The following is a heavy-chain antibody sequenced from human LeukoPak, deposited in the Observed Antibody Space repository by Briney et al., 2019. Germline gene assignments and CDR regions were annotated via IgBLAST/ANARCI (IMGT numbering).Heavy chain of an antibody. CDR2: IYYSGST. J-gene: IGHJ4*02. CDR1: GGSISSSSDY. CDR3: ARRYGDWTRRDFDY. V-gene: IGHV4-39*07. Sequence: SETLSHTCTVSGGSISSSSDYWAWIRQPPGKGLEWIGSIYYSGSTNHNPSLKSRVTISVDTSKNQFSLKLSSVTAADTAVYYCARRYGDWTRRDFDYWGQGTLVTVSS. D-gene: IGHD4-17*01.